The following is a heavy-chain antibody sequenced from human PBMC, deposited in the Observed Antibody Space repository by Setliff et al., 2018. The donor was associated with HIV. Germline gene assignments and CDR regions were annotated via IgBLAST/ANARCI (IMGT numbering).Heavy chain of an antibody. CDR2: IEFDGKNE. Sequence: GESLRLSCAASGFTFRLYGMHWVRRAPGKGLEWVASIEFDGKNEYYAESVKGRFTISRDNSKSTVYLQMNSVTPEDSAMYYCAKFRYAIKSTYYFDSWGQGTLVTVS. D-gene: IGHD2-2*01. V-gene: IGHV3-30*02. CDR3: AKFRYAIKSTYYFDS. CDR1: GFTFRLYG. J-gene: IGHJ4*02.